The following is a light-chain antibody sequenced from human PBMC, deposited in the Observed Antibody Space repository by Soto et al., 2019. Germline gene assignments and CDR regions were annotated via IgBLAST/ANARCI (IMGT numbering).Light chain of an antibody. CDR1: QSVSID. V-gene: IGKV3-15*01. CDR3: QQYNNWPPIT. Sequence: EIVFTHSPPTLSSFTGDRVTLSCRASQSVSIDLAWYQQKPGQSPRLLIYGASTRATGIPARFSGSGSGTEFTLTTISLQSEDFAVYYCQQYNNWPPITFGQGTRLEIK. J-gene: IGKJ5*01. CDR2: GAS.